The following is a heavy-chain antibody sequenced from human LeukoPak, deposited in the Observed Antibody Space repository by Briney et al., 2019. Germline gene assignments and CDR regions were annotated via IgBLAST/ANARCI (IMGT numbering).Heavy chain of an antibody. V-gene: IGHV4-34*01. CDR3: ARRMSCSSTSCYSREYYFDY. J-gene: IGHJ4*02. CDR1: GGSFSGYY. D-gene: IGHD2-2*01. Sequence: SETLSLTCVVYGGSFSGYYWSWIRQPPGKGLEWIGEINHSGSTNYNPSLKSRVTISVDTSKNQFSLKLSSVTAADTAVYYCARRMSCSSTSCYSREYYFDYWGQGTLVTVSS. CDR2: INHSGST.